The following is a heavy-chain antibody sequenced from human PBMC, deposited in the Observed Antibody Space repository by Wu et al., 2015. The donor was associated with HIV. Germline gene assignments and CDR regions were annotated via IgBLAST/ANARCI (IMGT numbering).Heavy chain of an antibody. V-gene: IGHV1-69*01. CDR1: GGTFSSYA. Sequence: QVQLVQSGAEVKKPGSSVKVSCKASGGTFSSYAISWVRQAPGQGLEWMGGIIPIFGTANYAQKFQGRVTITADESTSTAYMELSSLRSEDTAVYYCARGVFGVVATMDYYYYMDVWGQRDHGHRLL. J-gene: IGHJ6*03. D-gene: IGHD3-3*01. CDR2: IIPIFGTA. CDR3: ARGVFGVVATMDYYYYMDV.